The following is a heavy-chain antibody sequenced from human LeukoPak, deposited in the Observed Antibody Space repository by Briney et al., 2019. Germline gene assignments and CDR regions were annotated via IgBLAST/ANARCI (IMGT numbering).Heavy chain of an antibody. Sequence: GRSLSLSCAASGFTFSSYGLHWVRQAPGKGLEWVARIWYDGSTKYYAASVKGRFTTSRANTKNMSYLQMNSMRADASAEYYCARYRSYGEPLDYWGQGTLVSVSS. D-gene: IGHD3-10*01. CDR3: ARYRSYGEPLDY. J-gene: IGHJ4*02. CDR2: IWYDGSTK. CDR1: GFTFSSYG. V-gene: IGHV3-33*01.